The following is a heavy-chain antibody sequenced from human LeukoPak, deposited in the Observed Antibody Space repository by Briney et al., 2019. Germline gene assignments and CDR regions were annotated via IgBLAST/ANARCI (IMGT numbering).Heavy chain of an antibody. J-gene: IGHJ4*02. CDR1: GFTFDDYA. CDR2: ISWNSGSI. V-gene: IGHV3-9*01. CDR3: AKDTSSRWYGSGSFDY. D-gene: IGHD6-13*01. Sequence: PGGPLRLSCAASGFTFDDYAMHWVRQAPGKGLEWVSGISWNSGSIGYADSVKGRFTISRDNAKNSLYLQMNSLRAEDTALYYCAKDTSSRWYGSGSFDYWGQGTLVTVSS.